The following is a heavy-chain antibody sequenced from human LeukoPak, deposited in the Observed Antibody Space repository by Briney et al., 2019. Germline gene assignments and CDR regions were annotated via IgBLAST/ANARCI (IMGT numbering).Heavy chain of an antibody. D-gene: IGHD7-27*01. CDR3: AKVPGPYYFDY. J-gene: IGHJ4*02. CDR2: ISYDGSNK. CDR1: GFSFSGYG. Sequence: PGGSLRLSCAASGFSFSGYGMHWVRQAPGKGLEWVAVISYDGSNKYYADSVKGRLTISRDNSKNTLYLEINSPRAEDTAVYYCAKVPGPYYFDYWGQGTPVTVSS. V-gene: IGHV3-30*18.